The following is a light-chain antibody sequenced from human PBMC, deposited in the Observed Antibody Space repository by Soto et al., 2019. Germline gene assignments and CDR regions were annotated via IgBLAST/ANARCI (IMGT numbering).Light chain of an antibody. CDR2: DAS. CDR3: QQYDNLPPYT. CDR1: QDIYKY. V-gene: IGKV1-33*01. Sequence: DIQMTQSPSSLSAAVGDRVTFTCQASQDIYKYLNWYQQKPGKAPKLLIYDASNLETGVPSRFSGSGSGTDFTFTISSLQPEDIATYYCQQYDNLPPYTFGQGTKLEIK. J-gene: IGKJ2*01.